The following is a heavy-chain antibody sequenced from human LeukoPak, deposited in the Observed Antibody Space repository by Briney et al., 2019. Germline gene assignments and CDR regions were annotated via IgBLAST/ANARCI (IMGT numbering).Heavy chain of an antibody. CDR3: AKNTGQASEYSYGFNC. D-gene: IGHD5-18*01. V-gene: IGHV3-23*01. Sequence: GGALRLSCAASLFTLNIYAMSWVRQAPGKGREWVSDISGNGESTYYADSVKGRFTISRDNSKNTVYLQMDSLRAEDTAVYYCAKNTGQASEYSYGFNCWGQGTLVTVSS. CDR2: ISGNGEST. J-gene: IGHJ1*01. CDR1: LFTLNIYA.